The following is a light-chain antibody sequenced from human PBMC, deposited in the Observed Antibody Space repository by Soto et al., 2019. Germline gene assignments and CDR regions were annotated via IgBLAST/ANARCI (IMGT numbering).Light chain of an antibody. V-gene: IGLV2-14*01. J-gene: IGLJ1*01. CDR2: DVS. CDR3: SSYTSSSSYV. Sequence: QSVLTQPASVSGSPGQSSTISCTGTSSDVGGYNYVSWYQQHPGKAPKLMIYDVSNRPSGVSNRLSGSKSGNTASLTISGLQAEDEADYYCSSYTSSSSYVFGTGTKVTVL. CDR1: SSDVGGYNY.